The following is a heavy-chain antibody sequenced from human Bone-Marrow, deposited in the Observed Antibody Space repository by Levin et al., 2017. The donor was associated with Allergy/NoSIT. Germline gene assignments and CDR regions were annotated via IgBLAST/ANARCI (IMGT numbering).Heavy chain of an antibody. CDR1: GGSLIGYY. CDR2: IVHSGST. CDR3: ARYGREPPRSRYADL. J-gene: IGHJ3*01. V-gene: IGHV4-34*12. Sequence: SETLSLSCAVSGGSLIGYYWSWIRQPPGKGLECIGEIVHSGSTYYSPSLKSRVTISIDSSKNQFSLILRSVTAADTAMYYCARYGREPPRSRYADLWGQGTMVTVSS. D-gene: IGHD1-26*01.